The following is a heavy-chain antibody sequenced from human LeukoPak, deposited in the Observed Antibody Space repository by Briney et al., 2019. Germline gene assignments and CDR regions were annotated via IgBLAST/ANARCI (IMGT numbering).Heavy chain of an antibody. J-gene: IGHJ4*02. Sequence: GGSLRLSCAASGFTLSDYHMNWVRQAPGKGLEWLSSITTISHYIYYAGAVRGRFTISRDNAKNSLYLQMNSLRAEDTAVYYCARDSRGAFDYWGQGTLVTVSS. CDR1: GFTLSDYH. D-gene: IGHD3-10*01. CDR3: ARDSRGAFDY. CDR2: ITTISHYI. V-gene: IGHV3-21*01.